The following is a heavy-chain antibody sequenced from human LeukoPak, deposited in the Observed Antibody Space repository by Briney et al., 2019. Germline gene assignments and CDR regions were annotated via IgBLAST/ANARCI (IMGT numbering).Heavy chain of an antibody. V-gene: IGHV1-69*05. D-gene: IGHD3-22*01. CDR2: IIPIFGTA. CDR1: GGTFGSYT. CDR3: AREDYYDSSGYYDAFDI. Sequence: SVKVSCKASGGTFGSYTISWVRQAPGQGLEWMGRIIPIFGTANYAQKFQGRVTITTDESTSTAYMELSSLRSEDTAVYYCAREDYYDSSGYYDAFDIWGQGTMVTVSS. J-gene: IGHJ3*02.